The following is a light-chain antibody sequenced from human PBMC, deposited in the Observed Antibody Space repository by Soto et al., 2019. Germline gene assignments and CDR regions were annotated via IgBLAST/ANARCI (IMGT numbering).Light chain of an antibody. V-gene: IGLV2-8*01. J-gene: IGLJ1*01. CDR3: MSYAGGNRFV. CDR1: INDVGGYNY. Sequence: QSDLTKPPYASGSPGQSFTISCDGTINDVGGYNYVSWYQQHPGKVPQLMIYQVTKRPSGVPDRFSASKSDTTASLTISGLQAEDEGDYYCMSYAGGNRFVFGTGTKVTGL. CDR2: QVT.